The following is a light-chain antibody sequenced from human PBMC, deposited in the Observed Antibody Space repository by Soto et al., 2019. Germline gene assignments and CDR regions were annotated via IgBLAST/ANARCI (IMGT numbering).Light chain of an antibody. CDR1: QNINVW. Sequence: DLQMTQSPSTLSASIGDRVTITCRASQNINVWLAWYQQKPGKAPKFLIYQASTLQSGVPSRFSGSGSGTEFTLTLSSLQPDDFATYYCQQHEAYPRTFGQGTKVEIK. V-gene: IGKV1-5*03. CDR3: QQHEAYPRT. CDR2: QAS. J-gene: IGKJ1*01.